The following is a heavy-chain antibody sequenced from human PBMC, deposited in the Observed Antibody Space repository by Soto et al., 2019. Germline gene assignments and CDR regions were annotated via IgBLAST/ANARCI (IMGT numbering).Heavy chain of an antibody. J-gene: IGHJ6*02. CDR2: INSDGSST. CDR3: ARERGYCGGDCYIGVRYTHGSGIDV. Sequence: GGSLRLSCAASGFTFSSYWMHWVRQAPGKGLVWVSRINSDGSSTSYADSVKGRFTISRDNAKNTLYLQMNSLRAEDTAVYYCARERGYCGGDCYIGVRYTHGSGIDVWGQWTTVTVSS. CDR1: GFTFSSYW. V-gene: IGHV3-74*01. D-gene: IGHD2-21*02.